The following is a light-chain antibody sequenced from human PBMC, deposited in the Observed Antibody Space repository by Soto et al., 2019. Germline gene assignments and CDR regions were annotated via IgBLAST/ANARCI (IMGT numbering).Light chain of an antibody. Sequence: EIVLTQSPGTLSLSPGERATLSCRASQSVSSRFLAWYQQRPGQAPGLLIYGASSRATGIPDRFSVSGSGTDFTLTISRLEPEDFAVYYCQQYGSSPTFGQGTKLEIK. V-gene: IGKV3-20*01. J-gene: IGKJ2*01. CDR1: QSVSSRF. CDR2: GAS. CDR3: QQYGSSPT.